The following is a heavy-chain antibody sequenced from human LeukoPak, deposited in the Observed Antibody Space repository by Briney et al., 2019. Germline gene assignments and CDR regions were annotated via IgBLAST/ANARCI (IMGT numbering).Heavy chain of an antibody. Sequence: GGSLRLSCAASGFTFSSYTMNWVRQAPGKGLEWVSSITSSSSYIYYADSVKGRFTISRDNAKNSLYLQMNSLRAEDTAVYYCASDRVVVPAAIGWFDPWGQGTLVTVSS. CDR1: GFTFSSYT. D-gene: IGHD2-2*01. J-gene: IGHJ5*02. CDR3: ASDRVVVPAAIGWFDP. CDR2: ITSSSSYI. V-gene: IGHV3-21*01.